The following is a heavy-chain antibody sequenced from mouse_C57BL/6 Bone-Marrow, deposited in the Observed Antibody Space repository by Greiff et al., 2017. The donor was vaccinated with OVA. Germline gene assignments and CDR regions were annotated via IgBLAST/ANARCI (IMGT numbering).Heavy chain of an antibody. J-gene: IGHJ1*03. CDR2: IRSKSSNYAT. CDR1: GFTFNTYA. V-gene: IGHV10-3*01. D-gene: IGHD2-3*01. CDR3: VRHMGIYDGHDWYFDV. Sequence: DVMLVESGGGLVQPKGSLKLSCAASGFTFNTYAMHWVRQAPGKGLEWVARIRSKSSNYATYYADSVKDRFTISRDDSQSMLYLQMNNLKTEDTAMYYCVRHMGIYDGHDWYFDVWGTGTTVTVSS.